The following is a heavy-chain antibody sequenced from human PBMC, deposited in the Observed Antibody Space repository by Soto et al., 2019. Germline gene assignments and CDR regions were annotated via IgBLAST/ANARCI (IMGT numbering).Heavy chain of an antibody. D-gene: IGHD3-22*01. CDR3: ARVPNPSSITMIVVVIGGPFDY. CDR2: ISSSSSYI. V-gene: IGHV3-21*01. CDR1: GFTFSSYS. J-gene: IGHJ4*02. Sequence: PGGSLRLSCAASGFTFSSYSMNWVRQAPGKGLEWVSSISSSSSYIYYADSVKGRFTISRDNAKNSLYLQMNSLRAEDTAVYYCARVPNPSSITMIVVVIGGPFDYWGQGTLVTVSS.